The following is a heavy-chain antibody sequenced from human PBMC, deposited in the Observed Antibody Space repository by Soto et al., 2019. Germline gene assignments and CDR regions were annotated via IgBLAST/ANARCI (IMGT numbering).Heavy chain of an antibody. CDR1: GGSISSYY. Sequence: TSETLSLTCTVSGGSISSYYWSWIRQPPGKGLEWIGYIYYSGSTNYNPSLKSRVTISVDTSKNQFSLKLSSVTAADTAVYYCARDADTAMVTGDAFDIWGQGTMVTVSS. CDR3: ARDADTAMVTGDAFDI. CDR2: IYYSGST. V-gene: IGHV4-59*01. J-gene: IGHJ3*02. D-gene: IGHD5-18*01.